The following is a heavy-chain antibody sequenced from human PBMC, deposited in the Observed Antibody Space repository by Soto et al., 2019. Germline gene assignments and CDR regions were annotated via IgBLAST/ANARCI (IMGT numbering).Heavy chain of an antibody. CDR1: GFTFSTYW. V-gene: IGHV3-74*01. Sequence: VGSLRLSCAASGFTFSTYWMHWVRQAPGKGLVWVSRIKSDGSSTTYADSVKGRFTISRDNAKNTLYLQMNSLRVEDTAVYYCARSDWFDPWGQGTLVTVSS. CDR3: ARSDWFDP. J-gene: IGHJ5*02. CDR2: IKSDGSST.